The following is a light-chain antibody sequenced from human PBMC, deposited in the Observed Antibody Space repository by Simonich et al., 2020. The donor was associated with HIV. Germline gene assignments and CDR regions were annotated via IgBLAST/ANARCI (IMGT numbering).Light chain of an antibody. CDR1: SSDVGGYKY. J-gene: IGLJ3*02. V-gene: IGLV2-14*01. CDR2: DVN. Sequence: QSALTQPASVSGSPGQSMTISCTGTSSDVGGYKYVSWYQQHPGKAPKLMIYDVNKRPSGVSNRFSGSKSGNTASLTISGLQAEDEADYYCNSYTSSSPWVFGGGTKLTVL. CDR3: NSYTSSSPWV.